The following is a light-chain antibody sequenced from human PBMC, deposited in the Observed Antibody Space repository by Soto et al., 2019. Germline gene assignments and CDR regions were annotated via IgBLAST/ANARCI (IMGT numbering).Light chain of an antibody. CDR1: QDIANF. Sequence: ILMTQSPSSLSAFVGDRVTITCRASQDIANFLAWYQKRLGQPPKLLFYWASTRESGVPDRFSGSGSGTDFTLTTSRLEPEDFAVYYCQQYGSSRRTFGQGTKVDIK. CDR3: QQYGSSRRT. J-gene: IGKJ1*01. V-gene: IGKV1-27*01. CDR2: WAS.